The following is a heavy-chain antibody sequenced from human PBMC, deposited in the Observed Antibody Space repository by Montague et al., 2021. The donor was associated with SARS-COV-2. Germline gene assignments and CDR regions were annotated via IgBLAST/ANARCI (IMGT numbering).Heavy chain of an antibody. CDR2: TYYRSKWYN. CDR3: TSGREVDYNDLDV. Sequence: CAISGDSVSSHRATWNWVRQSPSRGLEWLGRTYYRSKWYNDYEVSVRGRVSIKPDTSKNQFSLQLNSVTPEDTAIYYCTSGREVDYNDLDVWGQGTRVTVSS. V-gene: IGHV6-1*01. CDR1: GDSVSSHRAT. D-gene: IGHD5-12*01. J-gene: IGHJ6*02.